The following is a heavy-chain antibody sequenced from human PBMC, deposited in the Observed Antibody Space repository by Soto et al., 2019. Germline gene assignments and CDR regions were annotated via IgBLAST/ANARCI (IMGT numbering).Heavy chain of an antibody. CDR2: ISSDGDTI. J-gene: IGHJ6*02. CDR3: TKGGYDVSYYFGIVV. CDR1: GFTFHEYA. V-gene: IGHV3-9*01. Sequence: EVQLIESGGGWVQPGTSLRVSCAASGFTFHEYAMHWVRQAPGKGLEWVSGISSDGDTIAYADSVQGRFTVFRDNAKNSLYLQMNSLRAEDTAFYYCTKGGYDVSYYFGIVVGGQGATVTVSS. D-gene: IGHD5-12*01.